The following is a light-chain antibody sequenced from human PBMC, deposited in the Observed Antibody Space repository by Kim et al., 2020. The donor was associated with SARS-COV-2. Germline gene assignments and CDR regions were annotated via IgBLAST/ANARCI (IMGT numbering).Light chain of an antibody. CDR1: SSNIGTVYD. J-gene: IGLJ3*02. CDR3: QSYDSSLSRWV. Sequence: QSVLTQPPSVSGAPGQKITISCAGSSSNIGTVYDVHWYQQLPGTAPKLLIYGNSRFSASKSGTSASLAITGLQAEDEADYYCQSYDSSLSRWVFGGGTQLTVL. CDR2: GN. V-gene: IGLV1-40*01.